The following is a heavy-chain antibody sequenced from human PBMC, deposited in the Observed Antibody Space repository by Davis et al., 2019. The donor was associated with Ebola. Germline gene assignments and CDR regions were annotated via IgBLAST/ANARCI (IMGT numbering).Heavy chain of an antibody. Sequence: AASVKVSCKTSGGTFSSYSIGWVRQAPGQGLEWMGRIIPVFGILNYAQTFQGRVTITADKSTSTAYMELSSLRSEDTAVYYCARGFGDVDSFDIWGQGTMVTVSS. D-gene: IGHD3-10*01. J-gene: IGHJ3*02. CDR3: ARGFGDVDSFDI. CDR1: GGTFSSYS. V-gene: IGHV1-69*02. CDR2: IIPVFGIL.